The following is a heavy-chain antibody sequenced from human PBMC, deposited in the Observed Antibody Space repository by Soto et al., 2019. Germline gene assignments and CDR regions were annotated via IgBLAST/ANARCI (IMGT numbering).Heavy chain of an antibody. V-gene: IGHV4-59*08. CDR2: IYYSGST. CDR3: ARRSCSSTSCPFGFDP. CDR1: GGSISSYY. J-gene: IGHJ5*02. D-gene: IGHD2-2*01. Sequence: SETLSLTCTVSGGSISSYYWSWIRQPPGKGLEWIGYIYYSGSTNYNPSLKSRVTISVDTSKNQFSLKLSSVTAADTAVYYCARRSCSSTSCPFGFDPWGQGTLVTVS.